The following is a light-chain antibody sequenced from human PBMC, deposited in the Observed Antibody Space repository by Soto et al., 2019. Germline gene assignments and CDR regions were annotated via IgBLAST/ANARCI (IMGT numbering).Light chain of an antibody. V-gene: IGKV3-11*01. J-gene: IGKJ4*01. CDR2: DAS. CDR3: QQRSNWPLS. CDR1: QSVSSL. Sequence: EIVFTQSPATLSLSPGERATLSCRASQSVSSLLAWYHPKSGQPPRLLISDASNRATGVPARFSGSGAGTDVTLIISSLEPEDFAVYYCQQRSNWPLSFGGGTKV.